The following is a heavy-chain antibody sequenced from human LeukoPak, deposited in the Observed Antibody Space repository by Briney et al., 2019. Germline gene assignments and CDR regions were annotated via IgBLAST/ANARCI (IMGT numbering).Heavy chain of an antibody. D-gene: IGHD5/OR15-5a*01. CDR1: GFTFSSYG. CDR3: SKDLEIVSTMRY. J-gene: IGHJ1*01. Sequence: GGSLRLSCAASGFTFSSYGMHWVRQAPGKGLEWVAVIWYDGSNKYYADSVKGRFTISRDNSKNTLYLQMNSLRAEDTAVYYCSKDLEIVSTMRYWAQVTLVNVSS. CDR2: IWYDGSNK. V-gene: IGHV3-33*06.